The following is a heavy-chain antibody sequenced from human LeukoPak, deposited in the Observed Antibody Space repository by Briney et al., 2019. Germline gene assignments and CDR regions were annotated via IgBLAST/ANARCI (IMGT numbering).Heavy chain of an antibody. V-gene: IGHV1-2*06. J-gene: IGHJ4*02. D-gene: IGHD7-27*01. CDR3: GRDTGTGDYYFDS. Sequence: ASVKVSCKASGYTFTAYYIHWVRQAPGQGLEWMGRINLNSGGTNYAQNFQGRVTMTRDTSISTAYMELSRLRSDDTAMYYCGRDTGTGDYYFDSWGQGTLVTVSP. CDR1: GYTFTAYY. CDR2: INLNSGGT.